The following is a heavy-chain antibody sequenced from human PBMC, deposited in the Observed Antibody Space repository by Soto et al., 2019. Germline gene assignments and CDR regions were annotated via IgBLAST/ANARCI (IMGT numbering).Heavy chain of an antibody. CDR1: GYTFTSYY. J-gene: IGHJ5*02. CDR2: INPSGGST. D-gene: IGHD3-10*01. CDR3: ARERLITMVRGAIETRRKDNWFDP. V-gene: IGHV1-46*03. Sequence: ASVKVSCKASGYTFTSYYMHWVLQAPGQGLEWMGIINPSGGSTSYAQKFQGRVTMTRDTSTSTVYMELSSLRSEDTAVYYCARERLITMVRGAIETRRKDNWFDPWGQGTLVTVSS.